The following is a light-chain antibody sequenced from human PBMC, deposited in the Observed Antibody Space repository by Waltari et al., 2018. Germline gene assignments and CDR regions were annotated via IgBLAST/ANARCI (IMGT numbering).Light chain of an antibody. CDR1: SSDVGRYNS. V-gene: IGLV2-8*01. CDR3: SSYAGSNNVV. Sequence: QSALTQPPSASGSPGQSVTISCTGTSSDVGRYNSVPWYQQHPGKAPKLMIYEVSKRPSGVPARLSGSKSGNTASLTVSGLQAEDEADYYCSSYAGSNNVVFGGGTKLTVL. J-gene: IGLJ2*01. CDR2: EVS.